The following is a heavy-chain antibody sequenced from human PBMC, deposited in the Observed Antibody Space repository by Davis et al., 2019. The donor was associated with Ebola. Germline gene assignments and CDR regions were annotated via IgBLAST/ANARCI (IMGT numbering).Heavy chain of an antibody. CDR3: VRQKISTSVAGTRFYWFDP. D-gene: IGHD6-19*01. CDR2: INHSGST. J-gene: IGHJ5*02. Sequence: MPGGSLRLSCAVYGGSFSGYYWSWIRQPPGKGLEWLGEINHSGSTNYNASLKSRVTISVDTSKNQFSLKLSSVTAADTAVYYCVRQKISTSVAGTRFYWFDPWGQGTLVTVSS. V-gene: IGHV4-34*01. CDR1: GGSFSGYY.